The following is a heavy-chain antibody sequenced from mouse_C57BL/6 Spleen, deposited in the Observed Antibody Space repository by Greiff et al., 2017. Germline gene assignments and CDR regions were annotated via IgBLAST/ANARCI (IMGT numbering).Heavy chain of an antibody. CDR2: IWSDGST. CDR1: GFSLTSYG. D-gene: IGHD2-2*01. Sequence: VQLKQSGPGLVAPSQSLSITCTVSGFSLTSYGVHWVRQPPGKGLEWLVVIWSDGSTTYNSALKSRLSISKDNSKSQVFLKMNSLQTDDTAMYYCARHEDYGYDDAMDYWGQGTSVTVSS. CDR3: ARHEDYGYDDAMDY. V-gene: IGHV2-6-1*01. J-gene: IGHJ4*01.